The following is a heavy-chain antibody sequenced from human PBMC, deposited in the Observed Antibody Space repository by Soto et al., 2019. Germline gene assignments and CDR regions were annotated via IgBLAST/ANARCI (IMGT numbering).Heavy chain of an antibody. CDR1: GYTFTSYD. CDR3: ARCDMSYSYYYYYGMDV. J-gene: IGHJ6*02. V-gene: IGHV1-8*01. Sequence: ASVKVSCKASGYTFTSYDINWVRQATGQGLEWMGWMNPNSGNTGYAQKFQGRVTMTRNTSISTAYMELSSLRSEDTAVYYCARCDMSYSYYYYYGMDVWGQGTTVTVSS. D-gene: IGHD1-26*01. CDR2: MNPNSGNT.